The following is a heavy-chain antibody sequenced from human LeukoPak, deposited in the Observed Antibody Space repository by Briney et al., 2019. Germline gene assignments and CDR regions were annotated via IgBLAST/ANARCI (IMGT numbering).Heavy chain of an antibody. CDR3: ARLGIAAAGTY. CDR2: IIPIFGTA. CDR1: GGTFSSYA. J-gene: IGHJ4*02. V-gene: IGHV1-69*05. Sequence: GSSVKVSCKASGGTFSSYAISWVRQAPGQGFEWMGGIIPIFGTANYAQKFQGSVTITTDESTSTAYMELSSPRSEDTAVYYCARLGIAAAGTYWGQGTLVAVSS. D-gene: IGHD6-13*01.